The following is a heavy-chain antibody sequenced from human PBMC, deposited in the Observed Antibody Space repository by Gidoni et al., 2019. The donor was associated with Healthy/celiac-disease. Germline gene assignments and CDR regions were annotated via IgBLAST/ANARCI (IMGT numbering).Heavy chain of an antibody. Sequence: QVQLVESGGGVVQPGGSLRLSGAASGFTFRSYGMHWVRQAPGKGLEWVAVICYDGSNKYYADSVKGRFTISRDNSKNTLYLQMNSLRAEDTAVYYCARVGVATSLDYWGQGTLVTVSS. V-gene: IGHV3-33*01. J-gene: IGHJ4*02. D-gene: IGHD5-12*01. CDR3: ARVGVATSLDY. CDR2: ICYDGSNK. CDR1: GFTFRSYG.